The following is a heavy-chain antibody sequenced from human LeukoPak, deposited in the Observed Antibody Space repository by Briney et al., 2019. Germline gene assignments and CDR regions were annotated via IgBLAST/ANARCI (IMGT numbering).Heavy chain of an antibody. J-gene: IGHJ2*01. D-gene: IGHD6-13*01. CDR3: ASLPGGRTAALEFDL. CDR1: GFTLSSFW. Sequence: PGGSLRLSCATSGFTLSSFWMSWVRQTPGKGLEWVANIKQDGGERYYVDSVKGRFTISRDNAKSSLFLQMNSLRAEDTAVYYCASLPGGRTAALEFDLRGRGTLVTVSS. CDR2: IKQDGGER. V-gene: IGHV3-7*01.